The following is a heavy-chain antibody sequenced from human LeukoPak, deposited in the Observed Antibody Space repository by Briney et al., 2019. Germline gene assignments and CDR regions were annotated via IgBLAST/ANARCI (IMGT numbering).Heavy chain of an antibody. CDR3: ASSGDSGYDYVFS. CDR2: IIPIFGTA. Sequence: ALVKVSCKASGGTFSSYAISWVRQAPGQGLEWMGGIIPIFGTANYAQKFQGRVTITTDESTSTAYMELSSLRSEDTAVYYCASSGDSGYDYVFSWGQGTLVTVSS. CDR1: GGTFSSYA. D-gene: IGHD5-12*01. V-gene: IGHV1-69*05. J-gene: IGHJ4*02.